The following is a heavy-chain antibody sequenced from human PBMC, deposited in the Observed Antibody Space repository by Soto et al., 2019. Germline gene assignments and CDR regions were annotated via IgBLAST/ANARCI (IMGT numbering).Heavy chain of an antibody. CDR2: IYYSGST. V-gene: IGHV4-59*01. J-gene: IGHJ5*02. CDR1: GCSLSSYY. Sequence: SETLSLTCTVSGCSLSSYYWSWIRQPPGKGLEWIGYIYYSGSTNYNPSLKSRVTISVDTSKNQFSLKLSSVTAADTAVYYCARGWFDPWGQGTLVTVSS. CDR3: ARGWFDP.